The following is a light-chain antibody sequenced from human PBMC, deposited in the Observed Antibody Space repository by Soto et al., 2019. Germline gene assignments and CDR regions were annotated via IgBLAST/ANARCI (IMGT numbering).Light chain of an antibody. CDR2: LGS. V-gene: IGKV2-28*01. CDR3: MQSLQAPLT. CDR1: QSLLHSNGYNY. J-gene: IGKJ3*01. Sequence: DLVMTQSPLSLPVTPGEPASISCRSSQSLLHSNGYNYLDWYLQRPGQSPQLLIYLGSNRASAVPDRFSGSGSGTDFTLKISRVEAEDVGVYYCMQSLQAPLTFGPGTKVDLK.